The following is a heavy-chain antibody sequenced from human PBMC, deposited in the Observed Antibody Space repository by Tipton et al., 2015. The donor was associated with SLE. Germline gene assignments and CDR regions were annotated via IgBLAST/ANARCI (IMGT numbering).Heavy chain of an antibody. CDR3: ARPPTA. D-gene: IGHD4-11*01. J-gene: IGHJ5*02. CDR1: GGYISSYY. V-gene: IGHV4-59*01. CDR2: LYYSGST. Sequence: TLSLTCPVSGGYISSYYWSWYRQPPGKGLEWIGYLYYSGSTNYNPSLKSRVTISVDTSKNQFSLKLSTVTAADSAVYYCARPPTAWGPGTLVTVSS.